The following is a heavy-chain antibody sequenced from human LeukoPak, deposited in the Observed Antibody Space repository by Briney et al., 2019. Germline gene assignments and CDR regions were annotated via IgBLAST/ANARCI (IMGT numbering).Heavy chain of an antibody. D-gene: IGHD2-15*01. J-gene: IGHJ4*02. CDR2: ISGSGGST. Sequence: GGSLRLSCAASGFIFSSYAMSWVRQAPGKGLEWVSTISGSGGSTYYADSVKGRFTISGDNAKNTLYLQMNSLSAEDTAVYYCARGSPTGGDYWGQGTLVTVTS. CDR3: ARGSPTGGDY. CDR1: GFIFSSYA. V-gene: IGHV3-23*01.